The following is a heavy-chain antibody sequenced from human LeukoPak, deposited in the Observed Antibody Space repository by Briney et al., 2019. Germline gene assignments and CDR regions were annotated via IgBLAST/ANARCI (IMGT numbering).Heavy chain of an antibody. J-gene: IGHJ6*02. CDR1: GFTFSSYS. V-gene: IGHV4-34*01. CDR2: INHSGST. CDR3: ARGQQSSWYEIYYYYGMDV. Sequence: GSLRLSCAASGFTFSSYSMNWVRQAPGKGLEWIGEINHSGSTNYNPSLKSRVTISVDTSKNQFSLKLSSVTAADTAVYYCARGQQSSWYEIYYYYGMDVWGQGTTVTVSS. D-gene: IGHD6-13*01.